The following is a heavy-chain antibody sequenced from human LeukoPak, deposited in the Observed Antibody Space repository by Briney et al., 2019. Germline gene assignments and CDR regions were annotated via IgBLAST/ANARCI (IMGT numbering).Heavy chain of an antibody. D-gene: IGHD6-19*01. CDR3: AKGSSGWYGDYYYYMDV. V-gene: IGHV3-23*01. J-gene: IGHJ6*03. CDR1: GFTVSNNY. Sequence: GGSLRLSCAASGFTVSNNYMSWVRQAPGKGMEWVSAISGSGGSTYYADSVKGRFTISRDNSKNTLYLQMNSLRAEDTAVYYCAKGSSGWYGDYYYYMDVWGKGTTVTVSS. CDR2: ISGSGGST.